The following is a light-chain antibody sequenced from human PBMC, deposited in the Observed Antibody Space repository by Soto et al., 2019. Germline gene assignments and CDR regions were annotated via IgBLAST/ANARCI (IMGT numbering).Light chain of an antibody. CDR3: QQLESYPLT. CDR1: QGISSY. CDR2: AAS. J-gene: IGKJ4*01. V-gene: IGKV1-9*01. Sequence: IQLTQSPSSLSASEGDRVTITCRASQGISSYLAWYQQKPGKAPKVLIYAASTLQSGVPSRFSGRGSGTDFTLTISSLQAEDSATYYCQQLESYPLTFGGGTKVEIK.